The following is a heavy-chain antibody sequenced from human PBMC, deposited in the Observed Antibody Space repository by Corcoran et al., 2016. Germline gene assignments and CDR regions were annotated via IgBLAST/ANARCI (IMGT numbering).Heavy chain of an antibody. CDR1: GGTFSSYA. V-gene: IGHV1-69*06. D-gene: IGHD2-2*01. Sequence: QVQLVQSGAEVKKPGSSVKVSCKASGGTFSSYAISWVRQAPGQGLEWMGGIIPIFGTANYAQKFQGRVTITADKSTSTAYMELSSLRSEDTAVYYCARAPVSYGYCSSTSCYGAFDIWGQGTMVTVSS. CDR2: IIPIFGTA. J-gene: IGHJ3*02. CDR3: ARAPVSYGYCSSTSCYGAFDI.